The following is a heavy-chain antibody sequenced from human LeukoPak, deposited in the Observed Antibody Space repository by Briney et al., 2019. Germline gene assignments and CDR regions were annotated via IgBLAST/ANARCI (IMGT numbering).Heavy chain of an antibody. Sequence: SETLSLTCAVYGGSFSGYYWSWIRQPPGKGLEWIGEINHSGSTNYNPSLKSRVTISVDTSKNQFSLKLSSVTAADTAVYYCARGLKTIFEPFDPWGQGTLVTVSS. CDR2: INHSGST. J-gene: IGHJ5*02. CDR1: GGSFSGYY. CDR3: ARGLKTIFEPFDP. V-gene: IGHV4-34*01. D-gene: IGHD3-3*01.